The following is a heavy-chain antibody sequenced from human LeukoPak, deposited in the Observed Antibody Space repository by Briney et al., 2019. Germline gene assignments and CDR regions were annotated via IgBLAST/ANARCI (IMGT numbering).Heavy chain of an antibody. D-gene: IGHD6-6*01. CDR1: GFTFSSYS. CDR2: ISSSSSTI. Sequence: GGSLRLSCAASGFTFSSYSMNWVRQAPGKGLEWVSYISSSSSTIYYADSVKGRFTVSRDNSKNTLYLQMNSLRAEDTAVYYCASSRAYYFDYWGQGTLVTVSS. V-gene: IGHV3-48*01. CDR3: ASSRAYYFDY. J-gene: IGHJ4*02.